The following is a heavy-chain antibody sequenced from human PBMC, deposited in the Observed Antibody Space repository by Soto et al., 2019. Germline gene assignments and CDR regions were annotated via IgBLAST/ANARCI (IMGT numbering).Heavy chain of an antibody. Sequence: VGCLSLSCVASGVTFNKYPLGSVLQPGGKGLEWVSAISGSGASTYDADSVKGRFTISRDNPNNTLYLPMNSLRAEDTAVYYCAKTPGVITVITSFDHWGEGTPVTVS. J-gene: IGHJ4*02. CDR2: ISGSGAST. V-gene: IGHV3-23*01. CDR1: GVTFNKYP. D-gene: IGHD3-16*01. CDR3: AKTPGVITVITSFDH.